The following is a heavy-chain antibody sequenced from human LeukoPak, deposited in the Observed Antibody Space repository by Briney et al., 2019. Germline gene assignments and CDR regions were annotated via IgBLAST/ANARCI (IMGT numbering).Heavy chain of an antibody. J-gene: IGHJ5*02. V-gene: IGHV1-18*01. CDR3: ARDNVFSPNWFDP. CDR2: ISAYNGNT. D-gene: IGHD2-8*01. CDR1: GGTFSSYG. Sequence: TSVKVSCKASGGTFSSYGISWVRQAPGQGLEWMGWISAYNGNTNYAQKLQGRVTMTTDTSTSTAYMELRSLRSDDTAVYYCARDNVFSPNWFDPWGQGTLVTVSS.